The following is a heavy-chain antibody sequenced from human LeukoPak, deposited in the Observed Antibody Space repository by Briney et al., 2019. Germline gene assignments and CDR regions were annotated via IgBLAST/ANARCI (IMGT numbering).Heavy chain of an antibody. CDR2: INAGNGNT. CDR3: ARLNIVVVPAASRKTYGMDV. J-gene: IGHJ6*02. V-gene: IGHV1/OR15-3*02. Sequence: GASVKVSCKASGYTFTGYYLHWMRQAPGQRLEWMGWINAGNGNTKYSQKFQGRVTITRDTSASTAYMEPSSLRSEDTAVYYCARLNIVVVPAASRKTYGMDVWGQGTTVTVSS. D-gene: IGHD2-2*01. CDR1: GYTFTGYY.